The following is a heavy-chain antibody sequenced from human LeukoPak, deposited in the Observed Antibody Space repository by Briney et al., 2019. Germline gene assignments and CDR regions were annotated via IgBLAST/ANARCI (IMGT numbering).Heavy chain of an antibody. CDR1: RLTFSNYL. V-gene: IGHV3-74*03. CDR2: INTDGSST. D-gene: IGHD3-10*01. Sequence: GGSLRLSCEASRLTFSNYLMHWVRQAPGKGLMWVSSINTDGSSTTYADSVKGRFTVSRDNTKNTLYLQMNSLRAEDTAVYYCARDPGISDAFDIWGQGTMVTVSS. CDR3: ARDPGISDAFDI. J-gene: IGHJ3*02.